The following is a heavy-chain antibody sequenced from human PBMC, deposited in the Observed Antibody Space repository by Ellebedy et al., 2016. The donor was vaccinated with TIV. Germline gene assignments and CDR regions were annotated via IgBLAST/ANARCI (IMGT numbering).Heavy chain of an antibody. CDR2: ISWNSGKI. V-gene: IGHV3-9*01. CDR3: AKDLAAKWLQAFDY. Sequence: SLKISCAASGFTFDDYTMHWVRQVPGKGLEWVSGISWNSGKIGYADSVKGRFTISRDDSKNTLYLQMDSLRAEDTAVYYCAKDLAAKWLQAFDYWGQGTLVTVSS. D-gene: IGHD5-24*01. CDR1: GFTFDDYT. J-gene: IGHJ4*02.